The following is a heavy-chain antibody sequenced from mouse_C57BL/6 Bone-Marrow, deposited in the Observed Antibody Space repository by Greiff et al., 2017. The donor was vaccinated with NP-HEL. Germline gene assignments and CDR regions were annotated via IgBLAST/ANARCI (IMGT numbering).Heavy chain of an antibody. CDR3: ARGLDYVGFAY. CDR2: ISDGGSYT. CDR1: GFTFSSYA. J-gene: IGHJ3*01. Sequence: DVMLVESGGGLVKPGGSLKLSCAASGFTFSSYAMSWVRQTPEKRLEWVATISDGGSYTYYPDNVKGRFTISRDNAKNNLYLQMSHLKSEDTAMYYCARGLDYVGFAYWGQGTLVTVSA. V-gene: IGHV5-4*03. D-gene: IGHD1-1*02.